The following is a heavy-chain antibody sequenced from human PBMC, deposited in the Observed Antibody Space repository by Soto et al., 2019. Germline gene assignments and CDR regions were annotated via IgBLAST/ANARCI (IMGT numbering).Heavy chain of an antibody. V-gene: IGHV3-23*01. CDR3: AKDGSDYYDSSGYYYEPQGAAFDI. Sequence: SGGSLRLSCAASGFTFSSYAMSWVRQAPGKGLEWVSAISGSGGSTYYADSVKGRFTISRDNSKNTLYLQMNSLRAEDTAVYYCAKDGSDYYDSSGYYYEPQGAAFDIWGQGTMVTVSS. J-gene: IGHJ3*02. CDR2: ISGSGGST. D-gene: IGHD3-22*01. CDR1: GFTFSSYA.